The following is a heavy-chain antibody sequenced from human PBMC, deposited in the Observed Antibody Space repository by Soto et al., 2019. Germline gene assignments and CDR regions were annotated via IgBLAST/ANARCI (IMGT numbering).Heavy chain of an antibody. CDR1: GGSVSSGTYY. CDR3: ARGRYSGSYFNHRFDF. D-gene: IGHD1-26*01. V-gene: IGHV4-61*01. CDR2: IYHSGIT. Sequence: QVQLQESGPGLVKPSETLSLTCTVSGGSVSSGTYYWSWIRQLPGKGLEWIGYIYHSGITNYNPSLKSRVTMSIDTSKNQFSLKLTSVTAADTAVYYCARGRYSGSYFNHRFDFWGRGALITVSS. J-gene: IGHJ4*02.